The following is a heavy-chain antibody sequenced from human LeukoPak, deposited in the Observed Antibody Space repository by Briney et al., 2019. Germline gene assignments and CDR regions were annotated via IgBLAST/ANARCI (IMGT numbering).Heavy chain of an antibody. CDR2: VFHSGST. D-gene: IGHD1-1*01. V-gene: IGHV4-38-2*02. CDR1: GYSLSSGFY. J-gene: IGHJ5*02. CDR3: ARFGTRDNCCHPGVDT. Sequence: SETLSLTCTVSGYSLSSGFYWGWIRQPPGKGLEWIATVFHSGSTYYNPSLESRVTISMDTSKNQFSLRLISVTAADTALYYCARFGTRDNCCHPGVDTWGLGTPVTVSS.